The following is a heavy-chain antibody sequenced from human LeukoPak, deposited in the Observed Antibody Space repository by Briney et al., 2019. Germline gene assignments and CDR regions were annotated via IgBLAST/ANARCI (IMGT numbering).Heavy chain of an antibody. CDR2: IWYDGSNK. CDR3: ARITTGWFDH. D-gene: IGHD4-11*01. CDR1: GFTFSSYA. Sequence: GRSLRLSCAASGFTFSSYAMHWVRQAPGKGLEWVAVIWYDGSNKYYADSVKGRFTISRDNSKNTVDLQMNSLRAEDTAVYYCARITTGWFDHWGQGILVTVSS. V-gene: IGHV3-33*08. J-gene: IGHJ5*02.